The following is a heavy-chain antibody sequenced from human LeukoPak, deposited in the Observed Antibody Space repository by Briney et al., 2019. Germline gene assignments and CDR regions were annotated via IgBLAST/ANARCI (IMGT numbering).Heavy chain of an antibody. D-gene: IGHD1-1*01. J-gene: IGHJ4*02. V-gene: IGHV3-7*01. Sequence: SGGSLTLSCVVSGFTFSSYWMSWVRQAPGKGLEWVANIKEDGSKKSYVDSVEGRFTISRDNAKNSLSLQMDSLRVEDTAVYYCARVGNWNDRGDYWGQGTLVTVSS. CDR2: IKEDGSKK. CDR3: ARVGNWNDRGDY. CDR1: GFTFSSYW.